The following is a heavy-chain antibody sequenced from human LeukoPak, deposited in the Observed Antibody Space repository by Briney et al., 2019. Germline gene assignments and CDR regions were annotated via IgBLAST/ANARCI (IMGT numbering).Heavy chain of an antibody. CDR1: GGSISSGDYY. CDR2: IFYSGSM. D-gene: IGHD4-17*01. CDR3: ARQTTVISFDY. J-gene: IGHJ4*02. Sequence: PSETLSLTCTVSGGSISSGDYYWTWIRQPPGKGLEWMGYIFYSGSMYYNPSLKSRLTISVDTSKNQFSLKLRSVTAADTAVYYYARQTTVISFDYWGQGALVTVSS. V-gene: IGHV4-30-4*01.